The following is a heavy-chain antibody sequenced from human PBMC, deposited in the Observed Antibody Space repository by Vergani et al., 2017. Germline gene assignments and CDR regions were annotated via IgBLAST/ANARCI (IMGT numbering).Heavy chain of an antibody. V-gene: IGHV4-31*03. CDR3: ARAEMATINPFDY. D-gene: IGHD5-24*01. Sequence: QVRLQESGPGLVKPPQTLSLTCTVSGGSISSGGYYWSWIRQHPGKGLEWIGYIYYSGSTYYNPSLKSRVTISVDTSKNQFSLKLSSVTAADTAVYYCARAEMATINPFDYWGQGTLVTVSS. CDR1: GGSISSGGYY. CDR2: IYYSGST. J-gene: IGHJ4*02.